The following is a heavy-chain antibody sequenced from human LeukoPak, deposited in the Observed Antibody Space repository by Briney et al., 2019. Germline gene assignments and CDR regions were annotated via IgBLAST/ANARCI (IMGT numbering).Heavy chain of an antibody. CDR2: IYHSGST. Sequence: PSGTLSLTCAVSGGSINSSNWWTWVRQPPGKGLEWIGSIYHSGSTYYNPSLKSRVTISVDTSKNQFSLKLSSVTAADTAVYYCASIAAAGPANYWGQGTLVTVSS. D-gene: IGHD6-13*01. CDR1: GGSINSSNW. V-gene: IGHV4-4*02. J-gene: IGHJ4*02. CDR3: ASIAAAGPANY.